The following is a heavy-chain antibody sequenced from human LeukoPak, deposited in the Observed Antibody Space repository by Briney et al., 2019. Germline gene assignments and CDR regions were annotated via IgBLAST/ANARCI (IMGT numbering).Heavy chain of an antibody. CDR3: ARGRFVNKRVVTTSLGYFQH. Sequence: SETLSLTCTVSGGSISSGGYYWSWIRQHPGKGLEWIGYIYYSGSTYYNPSLKSRVTISVDTSKNQFSLKLSSVTAADTAVYYCARGRFVNKRVVTTSLGYFQHWGQGTLVTVSS. V-gene: IGHV4-31*03. D-gene: IGHD3-22*01. J-gene: IGHJ1*01. CDR1: GGSISSGGYY. CDR2: IYYSGST.